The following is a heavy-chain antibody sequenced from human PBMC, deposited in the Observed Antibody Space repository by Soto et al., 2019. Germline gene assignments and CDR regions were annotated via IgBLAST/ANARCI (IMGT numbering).Heavy chain of an antibody. CDR3: ARGRRTCTEKTCYTDFDF. CDR1: GYTFSDYG. V-gene: IGHV1-3*01. D-gene: IGHD2-2*02. J-gene: IGHJ4*02. CDR2: ILCLNDRK. Sequence: QVHLVQSGAEVKTPGASVTISCKASGYTFSDYGIHWIRQAPGQRPEWLGWILCLNDRKEYSQKFQGRISLTRDTSASTAYMCLSRLRSEDTAVYYCARGRRTCTEKTCYTDFDFWGQGSLVSVSS.